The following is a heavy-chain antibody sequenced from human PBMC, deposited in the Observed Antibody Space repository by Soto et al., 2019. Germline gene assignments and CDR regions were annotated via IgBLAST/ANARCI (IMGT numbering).Heavy chain of an antibody. CDR1: GGSFSGYY. V-gene: IGHV4-34*01. Sequence: SETLSLTCAVYGGSFSGYYWSWIRQPPGKGLEWIGEINHNGSTYYNPPLNSRVTMSVDTSKNQFSLKLSSVTAAYKAVYYCAIGPTGARLAYWGQGTLVTVSS. CDR2: INHNGST. D-gene: IGHD7-27*01. CDR3: AIGPTGARLAY. J-gene: IGHJ4*02.